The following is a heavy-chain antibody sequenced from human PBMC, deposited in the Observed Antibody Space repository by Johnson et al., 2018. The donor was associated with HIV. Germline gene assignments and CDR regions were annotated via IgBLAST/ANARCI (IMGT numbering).Heavy chain of an antibody. Sequence: QMLLVESGGGVVQPGRSLRLSCAASGFTFSSYGMHWVRQAPGKGLESVAVIWYDGSNKYYEDSVRGRLTISRDNSKNTLYLQMNSLRAEDTAVYFCARDQGYNGFEPDAFDIWGRGTMVTVSS. D-gene: IGHD5-12*01. J-gene: IGHJ3*02. CDR3: ARDQGYNGFEPDAFDI. CDR2: IWYDGSNK. CDR1: GFTFSSYG. V-gene: IGHV3-33*01.